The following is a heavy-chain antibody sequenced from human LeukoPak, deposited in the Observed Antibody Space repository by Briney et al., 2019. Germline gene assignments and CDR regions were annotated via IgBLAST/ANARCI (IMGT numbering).Heavy chain of an antibody. CDR3: ARDKGDCYQDY. V-gene: IGHV3-7*01. CDR2: IKQDGSEK. Sequence: PGGSLRLSCAASGFTFDDYGMSWVRHAPGKGLEWVANIKQDGSEKYYVDSVKGRFTISRDNAKNSLYLQMNSLRAEDTAVYYCARDKGDCYQDYWGQGTLVTVSS. CDR1: GFTFDDYG. D-gene: IGHD2-21*02. J-gene: IGHJ4*02.